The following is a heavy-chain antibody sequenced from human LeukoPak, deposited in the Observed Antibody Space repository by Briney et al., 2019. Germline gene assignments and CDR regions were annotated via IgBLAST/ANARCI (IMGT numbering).Heavy chain of an antibody. Sequence: PSETLSLTCSVSGGSVSSTEFYWGWIRQPPGKGLQWIGNIYYTGSTYYNPSLNSRVTMSVETSQNQFSLKMASVTAADTAVYYCARLSKGRYFDYIFDYWGQGTLVTVSS. J-gene: IGHJ4*02. CDR3: ARLSKGRYFDYIFDY. CDR2: IYYTGST. V-gene: IGHV4-39*01. D-gene: IGHD3-9*01. CDR1: GGSVSSTEFY.